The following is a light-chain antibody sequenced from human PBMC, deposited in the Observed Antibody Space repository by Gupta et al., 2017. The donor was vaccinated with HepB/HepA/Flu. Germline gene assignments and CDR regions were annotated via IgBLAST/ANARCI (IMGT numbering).Light chain of an antibody. CDR2: ENK. CDR1: KLGVKY. Sequence: ELTQSPSVSVSPGQTARITCSRDKLGVKYASWYQQKPGQSPVLVLYENKKRPSGLPERFSGSISGNTATLTISGTQAMDEADYYCQAWDRGTGVFGGGTKLTVL. V-gene: IGLV3-1*01. J-gene: IGLJ2*01. CDR3: QAWDRGTGV.